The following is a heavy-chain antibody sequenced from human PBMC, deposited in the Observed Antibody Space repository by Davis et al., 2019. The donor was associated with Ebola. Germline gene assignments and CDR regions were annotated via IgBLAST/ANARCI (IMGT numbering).Heavy chain of an antibody. CDR1: GFTFSGSA. J-gene: IGHJ4*02. V-gene: IGHV3-73*01. CDR3: TRAQQLDDY. CDR2: IRSKANSYAT. Sequence: GGSLRLSCAASGFTFSGSAMHWVRQASGKGLEWVGRIRSKANSYATAYAASVKGRFTISRDDSKNTAYLQMNSLKTEDTAVYYCTRAQQLDDYWGQGTLLTVSS. D-gene: IGHD6-13*01.